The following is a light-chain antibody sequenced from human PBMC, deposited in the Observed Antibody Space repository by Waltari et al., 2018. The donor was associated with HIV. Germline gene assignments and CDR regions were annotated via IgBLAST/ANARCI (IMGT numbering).Light chain of an antibody. V-gene: IGKV3-11*01. CDR1: QNIWRY. CDR2: DGS. J-gene: IGKJ2*01. Sequence: EVVLTQSPATLSLSPGERVTLSCRASQNIWRYLAWYQQKPGQAPRLLSYDGSNRATGIPARFSGSGSGTDFTLTISSLEPEDFAVYYCQQRTNWHTFGQGTKLEI. CDR3: QQRTNWHT.